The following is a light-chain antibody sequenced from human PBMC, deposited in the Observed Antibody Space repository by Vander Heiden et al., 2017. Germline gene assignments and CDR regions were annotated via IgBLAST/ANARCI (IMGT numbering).Light chain of an antibody. V-gene: IGLV7-46*01. J-gene: IGLJ3*02. Sequence: ASVSQQPSPTVCPGAQVSLTCGPSTSPVTSGHHPSWYQQKPGQAPRTLIYDTSATRSWTPARFSGSLLGGKAALTLSGAQPEDEADYYCFRSYNGPRHWVFGGGTKLTVL. CDR3: FRSYNGPRHWV. CDR1: TSPVTSGHH. CDR2: DTS.